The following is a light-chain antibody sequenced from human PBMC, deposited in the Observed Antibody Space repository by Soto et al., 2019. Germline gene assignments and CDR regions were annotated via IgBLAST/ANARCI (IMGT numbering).Light chain of an antibody. CDR1: QSVSNNY. Sequence: EIVFTQSPCTLSLSPGERATLSCRASQSVSNNYLAWYQQKPGQAPRLLIYGASNRATGIPDRFSGSGSGTDFTLTISRLEPEDFAVYYCQRYGSSGTFGQGTKVDIK. V-gene: IGKV3-20*01. CDR2: GAS. J-gene: IGKJ1*01. CDR3: QRYGSSGT.